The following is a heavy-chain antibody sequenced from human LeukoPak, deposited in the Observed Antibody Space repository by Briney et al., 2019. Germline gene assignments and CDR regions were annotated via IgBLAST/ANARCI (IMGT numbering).Heavy chain of an antibody. CDR1: GYTFTGYY. CDR2: INPNTGGT. Sequence: GASVKVSCKASGYTFTGYYIHWVRQAPGQRLEWMGCINPNTGGTNYAQKFQGRVTMTSDTSISIAYMELSSLRSDDTALYYCARVKNLDYWGQGTLVTVSS. D-gene: IGHD2/OR15-2a*01. CDR3: ARVKNLDY. J-gene: IGHJ4*02. V-gene: IGHV1-2*02.